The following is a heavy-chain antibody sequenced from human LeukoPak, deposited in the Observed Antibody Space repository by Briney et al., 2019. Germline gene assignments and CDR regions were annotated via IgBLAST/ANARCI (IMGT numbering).Heavy chain of an antibody. V-gene: IGHV1-24*01. J-gene: IGHJ4*02. D-gene: IGHD3-16*02. CDR3: VSIDLDS. CDR2: EDGGP. Sequence: GASVKVSCKVSGYTLTELSIHWVRHAPGKGVEWLGGEDGGPIYAQKFQGRVTMTEDTSTDTAYMDVSSLRSEDTAVYYCVSIDLDSWGQGTLVTVSS. CDR1: GYTLTELS.